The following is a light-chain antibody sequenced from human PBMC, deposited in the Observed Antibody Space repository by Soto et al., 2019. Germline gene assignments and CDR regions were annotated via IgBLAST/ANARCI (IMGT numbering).Light chain of an antibody. CDR3: TSYTTSSPYVV. CDR1: SSDVGGYNY. J-gene: IGLJ2*01. CDR2: DVT. Sequence: QSALPQPASVSGSPGPSITISCTGTSSDVGGYNYVSWYQLHPGKAPKLMIYDVTNRPSGVSNRFSGSKSGNTASLTISGLQAEDEADYYCTSYTTSSPYVVFGGGTKLTVL. V-gene: IGLV2-14*03.